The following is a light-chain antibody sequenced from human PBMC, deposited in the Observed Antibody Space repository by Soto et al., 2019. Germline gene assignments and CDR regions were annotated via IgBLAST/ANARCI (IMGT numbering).Light chain of an antibody. CDR1: NSDIGNYNI. J-gene: IGLJ1*01. Sequence: QSALTQPASVSGSPGQSITISCTGSNSDIGNYNIVSWYQQHPDKAPQLIIYEVTKRPSGVSHRFSGSKSGYTASLTISGLQAEDEGDYNCCSYAGSNVFVFGTGTKVTVL. V-gene: IGLV2-23*02. CDR3: CSYAGSNVFV. CDR2: EVT.